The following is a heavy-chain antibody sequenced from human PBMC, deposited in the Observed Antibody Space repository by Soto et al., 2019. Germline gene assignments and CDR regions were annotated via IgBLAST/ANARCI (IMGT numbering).Heavy chain of an antibody. D-gene: IGHD2-2*01. V-gene: IGHV3-23*01. J-gene: IGHJ4*02. Sequence: GGSLRLSCAASGFTFSSYAMSWVRQAPGKGLEWVSIISGSGGDTYYADSVKGRFTISRDNSKNTLYLQVNSLRAEDTAVYYCAKYGCSSTACQCDYWGQGTRVTVSS. CDR2: ISGSGGDT. CDR3: AKYGCSSTACQCDY. CDR1: GFTFSSYA.